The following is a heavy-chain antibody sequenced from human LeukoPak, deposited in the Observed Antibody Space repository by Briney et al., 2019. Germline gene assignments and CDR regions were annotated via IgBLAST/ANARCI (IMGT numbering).Heavy chain of an antibody. CDR1: GFTFSSYG. D-gene: IGHD6-19*01. CDR3: AKPVAVAGHAFDI. Sequence: GGALRLSCAASGFTFSSYGMHWVRQAPGKGLEGVAVISYDGSNKYYADSVKGRFTISRDNSNNTLYLQMNSLRAEDTAVYYCAKPVAVAGHAFDIWGQGTMVTVSS. CDR2: ISYDGSNK. J-gene: IGHJ3*02. V-gene: IGHV3-30*18.